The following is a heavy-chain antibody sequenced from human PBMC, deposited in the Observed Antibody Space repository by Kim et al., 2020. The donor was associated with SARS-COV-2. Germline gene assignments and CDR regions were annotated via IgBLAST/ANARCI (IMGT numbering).Heavy chain of an antibody. Sequence: GGSLRLSCAASGFTFSDYYMSWIRQAPGKGLEWVSYISSSSSDTHYADSVKGRFTISRDNAKNSLYLQMNSLRAEDTAVYYCANTTLGYDILTGYYLEWYFQHWGQGTLVTVSS. CDR3: ANTTLGYDILTGYYLEWYFQH. J-gene: IGHJ1*01. CDR1: GFTFSDYY. D-gene: IGHD3-9*01. V-gene: IGHV3-11*03. CDR2: ISSSSSDT.